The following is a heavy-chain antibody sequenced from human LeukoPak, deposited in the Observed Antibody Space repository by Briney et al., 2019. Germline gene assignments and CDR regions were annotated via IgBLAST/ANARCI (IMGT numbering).Heavy chain of an antibody. CDR3: ARVLYSCSWYDIDS. D-gene: IGHD6-13*01. CDR2: THYSGST. J-gene: IGHJ4*02. V-gene: IGHV4-39*02. Sequence: SETLSLTCTVSGDSISSSSFHYWGWIRQPPGKGLEWIGSTHYSGSTNYNPSLKSRVTISVDTSKNQFSLKLSSVTAADRAVYYCARVLYSCSWYDIDSWGQGTLVTVSS. CDR1: GDSISSSSFHY.